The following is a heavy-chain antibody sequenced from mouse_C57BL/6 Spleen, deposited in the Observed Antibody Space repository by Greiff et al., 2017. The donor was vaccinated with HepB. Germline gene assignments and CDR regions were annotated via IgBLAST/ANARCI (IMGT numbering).Heavy chain of an antibody. CDR2: IDPETGGT. D-gene: IGHD2-4*01. CDR3: TRSDYDVGGY. J-gene: IGHJ2*01. Sequence: VQLQQSGAELVRPGASVTLSCKASGYTFTDYEMHWVKQTPVHGLEWIGAIDPETGGTAYNQKFKGKAILTADKSSSTAYMGLRSLTSEDSAVDYCTRSDYDVGGYWGQGTTLTVSS. V-gene: IGHV1-15*01. CDR1: GYTFTDYE.